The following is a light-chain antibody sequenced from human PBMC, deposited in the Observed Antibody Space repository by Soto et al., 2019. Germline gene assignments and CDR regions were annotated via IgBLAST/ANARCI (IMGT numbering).Light chain of an antibody. Sequence: QSALTQPASVSGSPGQSITISCTGTSIDVGGYNYVSWYQQHPGKATKLMIYDVSNRPSGVSDRFSGSKSGNTASLTISGLQAEDEADYYCSSYTSSSTLVFGGSTKLTVL. CDR2: DVS. CDR3: SSYTSSSTLV. V-gene: IGLV2-14*01. J-gene: IGLJ2*01. CDR1: SIDVGGYNY.